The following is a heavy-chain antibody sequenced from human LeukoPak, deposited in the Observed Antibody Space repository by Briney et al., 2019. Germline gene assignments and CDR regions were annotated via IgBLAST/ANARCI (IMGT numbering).Heavy chain of an antibody. Sequence: GGSLRLSCVASGVTLSNYAMSWARQAPGKGLEWVSGISSSGSGGNTYYADSVKGRFTISRDSSRNTLFLHMNTLRAEDTAIYYCAKDGGLWVSAHWGDSWGRGTLVTVSS. CDR2: ISSSGSGGNT. D-gene: IGHD7-27*01. V-gene: IGHV3-23*01. J-gene: IGHJ4*02. CDR1: GVTLSNYA. CDR3: AKDGGLWVSAHWGDS.